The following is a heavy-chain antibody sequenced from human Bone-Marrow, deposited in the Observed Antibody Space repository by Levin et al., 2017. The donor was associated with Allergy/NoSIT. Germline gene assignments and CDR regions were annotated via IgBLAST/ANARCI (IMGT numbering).Heavy chain of an antibody. CDR1: KFTFSIYS. CDR2: ISGSSDYI. V-gene: IGHV3-21*01. Sequence: GGSLRLSCTASKFTFSIYSMNWVRQAPGTGLEWVSSISGSSDYIYYADSVKGRFTISRDNAKNSLYLQMNSLRVEDTAVYYCARGGGSYYDPWGQGTMVTVSS. D-gene: IGHD1-26*01. CDR3: ARGGGSYYDP. J-gene: IGHJ5*02.